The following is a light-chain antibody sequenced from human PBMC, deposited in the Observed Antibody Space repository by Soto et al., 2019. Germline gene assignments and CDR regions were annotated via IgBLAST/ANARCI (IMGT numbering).Light chain of an antibody. CDR1: QSVSSY. J-gene: IGKJ5*01. Sequence: EIVMTPSPVTLSVSPGERSTLSCAAIQSVSSYLSWYQQKTGQAARLLIYDPSNSATGTPARCCGSGSCTDYSLTISSLEPADYAVYYCQQRSNWRPITFGQGTRLEIK. V-gene: IGKV3-11*01. CDR2: DPS. CDR3: QQRSNWRPIT.